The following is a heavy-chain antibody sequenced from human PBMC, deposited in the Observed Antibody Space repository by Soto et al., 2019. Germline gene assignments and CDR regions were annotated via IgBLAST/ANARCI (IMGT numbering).Heavy chain of an antibody. CDR1: GGSISSSNW. Sequence: PSETLSLTCAFSGGSISSSNWWIWVRQPPGKGLEWIGEIYHSGSTNYNPSLKSRVTISVDTSKNQFSLKLSSVTAADTAVYYCARHGRRYFDWLKEIDYWGQGTLVTVSS. V-gene: IGHV4-4*02. J-gene: IGHJ4*02. D-gene: IGHD3-9*01. CDR2: IYHSGST. CDR3: ARHGRRYFDWLKEIDY.